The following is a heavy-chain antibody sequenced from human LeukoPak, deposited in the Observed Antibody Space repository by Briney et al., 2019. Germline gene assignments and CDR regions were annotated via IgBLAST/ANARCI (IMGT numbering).Heavy chain of an antibody. CDR3: EKIGRQTRRYYFDH. J-gene: IGHJ4*02. V-gene: IGHV1-46*01. CDR1: GYTFTSYY. Sequence: ASVKVSCKASGYTFTSYYMHWVRQAPGQGLEWMGIINPSGGSTSYAQKFQGRVTMTRDTSTSTVYMELSSLRSEDTAVYYSEKIGRQTRRYYFDHWGQGTMVTVSS. D-gene: IGHD1-1*01. CDR2: INPSGGST.